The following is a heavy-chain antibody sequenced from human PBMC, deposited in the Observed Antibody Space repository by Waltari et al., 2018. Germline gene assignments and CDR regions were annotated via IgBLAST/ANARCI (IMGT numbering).Heavy chain of an antibody. CDR3: ARCPDEYNYYYMEV. CDR2: IWFDGSKI. V-gene: IGHV3-33*08. CDR1: GFGFSSFG. Sequence: QVQLVESGGGVVQPGKSLRRSCAGSGFGFSSFGFHWVRQAPGKGLEWVAIIWFDGSKIYYADSVKGRFTISRDNSRNTVYLQMNSLRPEDSGVYYCARCPDEYNYYYMEVWGRGTTVSVSS. J-gene: IGHJ6*03.